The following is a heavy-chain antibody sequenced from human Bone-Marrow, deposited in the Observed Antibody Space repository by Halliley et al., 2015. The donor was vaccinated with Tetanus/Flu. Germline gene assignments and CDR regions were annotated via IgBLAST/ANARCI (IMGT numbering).Heavy chain of an antibody. J-gene: IGHJ4*02. CDR2: IQPGDSDT. Sequence: VQLVQSGAEVKKPGESLKISCKGSGYSFTTYWIAWVRQMPGKGLEWMGFIQPGDSDTRYSPSFQGQVTISADKSISTAYLQWGSLKASDTAMYYCARHGQSSIWSEALDYWGPGALITVSS. CDR1: GYSFTTYW. D-gene: IGHD6-13*01. CDR3: ARHGQSSIWSEALDY. V-gene: IGHV5-51*01.